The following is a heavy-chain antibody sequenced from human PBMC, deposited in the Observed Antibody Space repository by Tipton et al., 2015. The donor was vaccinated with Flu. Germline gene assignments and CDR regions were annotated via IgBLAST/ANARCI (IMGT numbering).Heavy chain of an antibody. D-gene: IGHD4-17*01. CDR2: ISGSGDST. CDR1: GFTFSRYA. V-gene: IGHV3-23*01. Sequence: GSLRLSCAASGFTFSRYAMSWVRQAPGKGLEGVSGISGSGDSTFYADSVKGRFTISRDNSKNTLYLQMNSLRVEDTAVYYCAKREGYGTIDYWGQGTLVTVSS. J-gene: IGHJ4*02. CDR3: AKREGYGTIDY.